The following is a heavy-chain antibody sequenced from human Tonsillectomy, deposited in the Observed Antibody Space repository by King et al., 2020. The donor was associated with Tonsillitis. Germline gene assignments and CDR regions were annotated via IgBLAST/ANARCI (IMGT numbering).Heavy chain of an antibody. CDR1: GFTFGDYA. CDR2: IISKAYGGTT. Sequence: VQLVESGGGLVQPGRSLRLSCTASGFTFGDYAMSWVRQATGKGLEWGGFIISKAYGGTTEYAASVKGRFNISRDDSKSIAYLQMNSLKTEDTAVYYCTSSPSGYDLDYWGQGTLVTVSS. V-gene: IGHV3-49*04. J-gene: IGHJ4*02. D-gene: IGHD5-12*01. CDR3: TSSPSGYDLDY.